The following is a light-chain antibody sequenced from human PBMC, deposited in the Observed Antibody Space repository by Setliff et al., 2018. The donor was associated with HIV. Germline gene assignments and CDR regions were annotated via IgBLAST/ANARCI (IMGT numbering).Light chain of an antibody. J-gene: IGLJ1*01. Sequence: QSALTQPASVSGSPGQSITISCTGTSSDVGGYKYVYWYQQHPGKAPKLMIYEVSNRPSGISNRFSGSKSGNTASLTISGLHAEDEADYYCSSYTSIYTYVFGTGTKVTVL. CDR3: SSYTSIYTYV. CDR1: SSDVGGYKY. CDR2: EVS. V-gene: IGLV2-14*01.